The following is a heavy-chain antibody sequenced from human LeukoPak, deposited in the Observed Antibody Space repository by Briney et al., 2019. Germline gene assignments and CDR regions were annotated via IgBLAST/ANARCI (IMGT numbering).Heavy chain of an antibody. CDR3: AREDTAMVPFDY. V-gene: IGHV1-18*01. J-gene: IGHJ4*02. CDR1: GYTFTTYG. Sequence: ASVKVSCKAPGYTFTTYGINWVRQAPGQGLEWMGWISTYDGTTNYAQKLRDRVTMMRDTSTSTAYMELRSLRSDDTAVYYCAREDTAMVPFDYWGQGTLVTVSS. CDR2: ISTYDGTT. D-gene: IGHD5-18*01.